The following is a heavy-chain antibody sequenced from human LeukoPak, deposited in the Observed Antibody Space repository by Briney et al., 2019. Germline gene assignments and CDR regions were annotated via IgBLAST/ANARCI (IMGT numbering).Heavy chain of an antibody. D-gene: IGHD5-12*01. CDR2: IKEDGSEK. Sequence: PGGSLRLSCAVSGFTFSSHWMGWVRQAPGKGLEWVANIKEDGSEKYYVDSVKGRFTISRDNAKNSLHLQMNSLRAEDTAVYYCARYRGLGGGYYFDYWGQGTLVTVSS. V-gene: IGHV3-7*04. CDR3: ARYRGLGGGYYFDY. CDR1: GFTFSSHW. J-gene: IGHJ4*02.